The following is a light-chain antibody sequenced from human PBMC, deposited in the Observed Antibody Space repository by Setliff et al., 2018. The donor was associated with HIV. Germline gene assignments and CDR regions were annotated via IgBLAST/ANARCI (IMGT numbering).Light chain of an antibody. CDR3: CSYAGSSTSYV. V-gene: IGLV2-23*02. J-gene: IGLJ1*01. Sequence: QSALTQPASVSGSPGQSITISCTGTSGDVGNYNAVSWYQQHPGKAPKVMIYEVSKRPSGISTRFSGSKSGNTASLTISGLQAEDEADYYCCSYAGSSTSYVFGTGTKV. CDR2: EVS. CDR1: SGDVGNYNA.